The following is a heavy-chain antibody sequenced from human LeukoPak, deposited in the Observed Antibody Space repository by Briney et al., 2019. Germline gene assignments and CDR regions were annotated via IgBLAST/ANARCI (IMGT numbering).Heavy chain of an antibody. CDR3: ARDANYYAYYFDY. J-gene: IGHJ4*02. CDR2: IKQDGSEK. Sequence: PGGSLRLSCAASGFTFSSYWMSWVRQAPGKGLEWVANIKQDGSEKYYVDSVKGRFTISRDNAKNSLYLQMNSLRAEDTAVYYCARDANYYAYYFDYWGQGTLVTVSS. CDR1: GFTFSSYW. V-gene: IGHV3-7*01. D-gene: IGHD1-7*01.